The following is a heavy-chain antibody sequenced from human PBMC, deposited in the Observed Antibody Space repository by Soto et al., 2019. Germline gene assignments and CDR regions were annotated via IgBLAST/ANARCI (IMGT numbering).Heavy chain of an antibody. V-gene: IGHV1-69*01. CDR2: IIPFFHAA. Sequence: QVKLVQSGAEVNKHGSSVKVSCKASADTFSSSAFSWVRQAPGQWLEWMGGIIPFFHAANYAQRCQCRVTITADDSTSTVYMELSSLRSEDTALYYCARDLISNYHYYGMDVWGQGTTVTVSS. J-gene: IGHJ6*02. CDR1: ADTFSSSA. CDR3: ARDLISNYHYYGMDV.